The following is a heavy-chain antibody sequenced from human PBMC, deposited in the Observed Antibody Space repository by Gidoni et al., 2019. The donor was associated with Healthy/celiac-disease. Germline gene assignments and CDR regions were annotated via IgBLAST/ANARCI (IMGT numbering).Heavy chain of an antibody. V-gene: IGHV4-4*02. CDR1: GGSISSSNW. D-gene: IGHD2-2*01. J-gene: IGHJ3*02. CDR3: ARGGPSGVPAAIAQEDAFDI. CDR2: IYHSGST. Sequence: QVQLQESGPGLVKPSGTLSLTCAVSGGSISSSNWWSWVRQPPGKGLEWIGEIYHSGSTNYNPSLKSRVTISVDKSKNQFSLKLSSVTAADTAVYYCARGGPSGVPAAIAQEDAFDIWGQGTMVTVSS.